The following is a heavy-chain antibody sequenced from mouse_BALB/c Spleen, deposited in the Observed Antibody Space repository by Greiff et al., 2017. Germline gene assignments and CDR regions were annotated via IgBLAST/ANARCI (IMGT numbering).Heavy chain of an antibody. J-gene: IGHJ4*01. D-gene: IGHD2-4*01. CDR2: ISDDGSN. CDR1: GYSITSGCF. Sequence: EVQLQESGPGLVKPSQSLSLTCSVTGYSITSGCFWNWIRQSPGNILEWMGYISDDGSNNYNPSLKNRTSITRDTSKNQFFLKLNTVTTEDTATYYCSTDRSTMTTTRYMDYWGQGTSVTVSS. V-gene: IGHV3-6*02. CDR3: STDRSTMTTTRYMDY.